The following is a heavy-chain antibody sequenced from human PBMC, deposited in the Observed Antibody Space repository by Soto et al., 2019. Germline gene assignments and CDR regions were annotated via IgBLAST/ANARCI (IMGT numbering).Heavy chain of an antibody. V-gene: IGHV3-23*01. CDR2: ISGSGTYT. Sequence: PGGSLRLSCAASGFTFNSYAMNWVRQAPGKGLEWVSTISGSGTYTYYIDSVKGRFTISRDNSKNTLYLQMNSLRAEDTAVYYCAKLDDSSGYYPSTPTDFWGQGTLVTVSS. CDR3: AKLDDSSGYYPSTPTDF. D-gene: IGHD3-22*01. J-gene: IGHJ4*02. CDR1: GFTFNSYA.